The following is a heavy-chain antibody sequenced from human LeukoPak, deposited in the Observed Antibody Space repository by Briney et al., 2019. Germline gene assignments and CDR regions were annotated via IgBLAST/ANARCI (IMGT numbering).Heavy chain of an antibody. V-gene: IGHV1-8*02. CDR1: GYTFTSYG. CDR3: ARSYYDILTGYNRDAFDI. Sequence: ASVKVSCKASGYTFTSYGISWVRQAPGQGLEWMGWMNPNSGNTGYAQKFQGRVTMTRNTSISTAYMELSSLRSEDTAVYYCARSYYDILTGYNRDAFDIWGQGTMVTVSS. CDR2: MNPNSGNT. J-gene: IGHJ3*02. D-gene: IGHD3-9*01.